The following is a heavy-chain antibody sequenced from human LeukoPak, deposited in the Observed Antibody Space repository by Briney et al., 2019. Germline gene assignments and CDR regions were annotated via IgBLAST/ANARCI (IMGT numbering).Heavy chain of an antibody. CDR2: IWYDGSNK. CDR1: GFTFSSYG. Sequence: PGGSLRLSCAASGFTFSSYGMHWVRQAPGKGLEWVADIWYDGSNKYYADSVKGRFTISRDNSKNTLYLQMNSLRAEDTAVYYCARESTNNWFDPWGQGTLVTVSS. V-gene: IGHV3-33*01. J-gene: IGHJ5*02. CDR3: ARESTNNWFDP. D-gene: IGHD5/OR15-5a*01.